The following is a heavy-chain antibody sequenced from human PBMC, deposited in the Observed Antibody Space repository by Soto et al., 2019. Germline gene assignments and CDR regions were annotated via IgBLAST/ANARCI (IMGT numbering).Heavy chain of an antibody. CDR3: AGWYSSGWYSLDAFDL. CDR1: GFTFSSYG. J-gene: IGHJ3*01. V-gene: IGHV3-33*01. CDR2: IWYDGSNK. Sequence: QVQLVESGGGVVQPGRSLRLSCAASGFTFSSYGMHWVRQAPGKGLEWVAVIWYDGSNKYYADSVKGRFTISRDNSKNTLYLQMNSLRAEDTAVYYFAGWYSSGWYSLDAFDLWGQGTMVTVSS. D-gene: IGHD6-19*01.